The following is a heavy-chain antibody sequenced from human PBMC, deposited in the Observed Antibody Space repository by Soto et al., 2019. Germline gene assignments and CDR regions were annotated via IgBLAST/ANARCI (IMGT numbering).Heavy chain of an antibody. CDR1: GYTFTSYY. J-gene: IGHJ6*02. V-gene: IGHV1-46*01. Sequence: GASVKVSCKASGYTFTSYYMHWVRQAPGQGLEWMGIINPSGGSTSYAQKFQGRVTMTRDTSTSTVYMELSSLRSEDTAVYYCASDYDFWSGYWEDYYYYYGMDVWGQGTTVTVS. D-gene: IGHD3-3*01. CDR3: ASDYDFWSGYWEDYYYYYGMDV. CDR2: INPSGGST.